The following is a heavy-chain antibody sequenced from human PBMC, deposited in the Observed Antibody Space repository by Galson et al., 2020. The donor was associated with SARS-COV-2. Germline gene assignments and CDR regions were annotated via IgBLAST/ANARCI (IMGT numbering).Heavy chain of an antibody. V-gene: IGHV4-39*01. CDR2: IYYSGST. CDR1: GGSISSSSYY. J-gene: IGHJ4*02. D-gene: IGHD3-3*01. CDR3: ARHQFRSGYYYGFDY. Sequence: SETLSLTCTVSGGSISSSSYYWGWIRQPPGKGLEWIGSIYYSGSTYYNPSLKSRVTISVDTSKNQFSLKLSSVTAADTAVYYCARHQFRSGYYYGFDYWGQGTLVTVSS.